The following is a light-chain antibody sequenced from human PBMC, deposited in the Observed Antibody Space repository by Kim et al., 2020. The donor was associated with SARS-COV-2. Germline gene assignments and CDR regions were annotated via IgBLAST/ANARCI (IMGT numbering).Light chain of an antibody. CDR3: QQYTIFST. V-gene: IGKV1-5*03. Sequence: LSASVGDRVTITCRASQTITSSLAWFQQKPGKAPKLLIYKVSTLQGGVPTRFSGSGSGTEFTLTISSLQPDYFATYYCQQYTIFSTFGQGTKLEI. CDR2: KVS. CDR1: QTITSS. J-gene: IGKJ2*01.